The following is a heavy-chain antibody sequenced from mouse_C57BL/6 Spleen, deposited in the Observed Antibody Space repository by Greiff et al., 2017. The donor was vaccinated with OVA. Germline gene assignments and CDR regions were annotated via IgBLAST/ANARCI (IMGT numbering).Heavy chain of an antibody. D-gene: IGHD1-1*01. CDR3: ARRKFYYGSSYDYAMDY. CDR2: FHPYNDDT. Sequence: QVQLKESGAELVKPGASVKMSCKASGYTFTTYPIEWMKQNHGKSLEWIGNFHPYNDDTKYNEKFKGKAILTVEKSSSTVYLELSRLTSDDSAVYYCARRKFYYGSSYDYAMDYWGQGTSVTVSS. V-gene: IGHV1-47*01. J-gene: IGHJ4*01. CDR1: GYTFTTYP.